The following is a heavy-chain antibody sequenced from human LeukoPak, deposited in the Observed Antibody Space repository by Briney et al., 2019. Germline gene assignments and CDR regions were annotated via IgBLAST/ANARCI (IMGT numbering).Heavy chain of an antibody. V-gene: IGHV4-59*01. J-gene: IGHJ3*02. CDR3: ARLSPLDCGGDCLGAFDI. D-gene: IGHD2-21*02. Sequence: SETLSLTCTVSGGSISSYYWSWIRQPPGKGLEWIGYIYYSGSTNYNPSLKSRVTISVDTSKNQFSLKLSSVTAADTAVYYCARLSPLDCGGDCLGAFDIWGQGTMVTVSS. CDR1: GGSISSYY. CDR2: IYYSGST.